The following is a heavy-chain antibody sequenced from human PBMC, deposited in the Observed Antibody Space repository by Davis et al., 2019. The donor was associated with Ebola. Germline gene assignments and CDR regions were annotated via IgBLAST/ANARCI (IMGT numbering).Heavy chain of an antibody. CDR2: ISSDGSNR. D-gene: IGHD6-19*01. J-gene: IGHJ5*02. Sequence: GGSLRLSCVDSSFTFRDYSMNWVRQAPGKGLEWVSIISSDGSNRFYADSVKGRFTISRDNSKNTLYLQMNSLRAEDTAVYYCARDSSGWDRGWFDPWGQGTLVTVSS. CDR1: SFTFRDYS. CDR3: ARDSSGWDRGWFDP. V-gene: IGHV3-30*07.